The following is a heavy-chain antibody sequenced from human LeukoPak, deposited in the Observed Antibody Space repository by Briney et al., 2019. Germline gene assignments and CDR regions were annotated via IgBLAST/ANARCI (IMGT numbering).Heavy chain of an antibody. CDR2: INHSGST. D-gene: IGHD6-6*01. CDR3: ASTAARPESTDY. J-gene: IGHJ4*02. Sequence: SETLSLTCAVYGGSFSGYYWSWIRQPPGKGLEWTGEINHSGSTNYNPSLKSRVTISVDTSKNQFSLKLSSVTAADTAVYYCASTAARPESTDYWGQGTLVTVSS. V-gene: IGHV4-34*01. CDR1: GGSFSGYY.